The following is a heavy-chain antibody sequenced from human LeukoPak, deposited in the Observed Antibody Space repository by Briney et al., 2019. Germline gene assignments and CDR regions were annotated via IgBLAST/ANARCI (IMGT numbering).Heavy chain of an antibody. Sequence: PSETLSLTCAVSGYSISSGFYWAWIRQPPGGGLEWIGSIYHSATTSYNPSLKSRVTISVDTSKNQFSLKLTSVTAADTAVYYCAGNPPDYWGQGALVTVSS. CDR1: GYSISSGFY. J-gene: IGHJ4*02. V-gene: IGHV4-38-2*01. CDR3: AGNPPDY. CDR2: IYHSATT.